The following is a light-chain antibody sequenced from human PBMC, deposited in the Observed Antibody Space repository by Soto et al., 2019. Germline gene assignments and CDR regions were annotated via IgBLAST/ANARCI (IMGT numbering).Light chain of an antibody. J-gene: IGLJ1*01. V-gene: IGLV2-14*03. CDR2: GVT. CDR3: CSYTSDLTPYV. Sequence: QSAVTQPASVSGSPGQSITISCTGTSSDIGAHDDVSWYQQHPGKVPKLLIYGVTDRPSGISNRFSGSKSGNVASLTISGLQAEDEADYYCCSYTSDLTPYVFGTGTKVTVL. CDR1: SSDIGAHDD.